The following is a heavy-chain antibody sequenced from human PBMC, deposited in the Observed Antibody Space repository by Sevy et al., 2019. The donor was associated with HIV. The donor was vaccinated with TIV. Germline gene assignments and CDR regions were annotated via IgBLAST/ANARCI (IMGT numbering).Heavy chain of an antibody. CDR1: GGTFSSYA. CDR3: ASSPLRNYDILTGYYSYYYYGMDV. Sequence: ASVKVSCKASGGTFSSYAISWVRQAPGQGLEWMGGIIPIFGTANYAQKFQGRVTITADESTSTAYMELSSLRSEDTAVYYCASSPLRNYDILTGYYSYYYYGMDVWGQGTTVTVSS. D-gene: IGHD3-9*01. V-gene: IGHV1-69*13. J-gene: IGHJ6*02. CDR2: IIPIFGTA.